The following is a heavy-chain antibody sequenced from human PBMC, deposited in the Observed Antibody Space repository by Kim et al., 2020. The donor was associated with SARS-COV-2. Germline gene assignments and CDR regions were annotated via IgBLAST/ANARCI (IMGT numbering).Heavy chain of an antibody. V-gene: IGHV5-10-1*01. CDR1: GYSFTSYW. CDR2: IDPSDSYT. J-gene: IGHJ4*02. Sequence: GESLKISCKGSGYSFTSYWISWVRQMPGKGLEWMGRIDPSDSYTNYSPSFQGHVTISADKSISTAYLQWSSLKASDTAMYYCARPRIKGEHDSSGYEFDYWGQGTLVTVSS. D-gene: IGHD3-22*01. CDR3: ARPRIKGEHDSSGYEFDY.